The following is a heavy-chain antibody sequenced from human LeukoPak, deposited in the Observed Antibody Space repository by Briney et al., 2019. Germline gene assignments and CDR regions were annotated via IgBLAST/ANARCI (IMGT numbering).Heavy chain of an antibody. D-gene: IGHD5-24*01. V-gene: IGHV1-69*05. CDR3: ARVPGYTGPGDY. CDR1: GGTFSSYA. J-gene: IGHJ4*02. CDR2: IIPIFGTA. Sequence: SVKVSCKASGGTFSSYAISWVRQAPGQGLEWMGGIIPIFGTANYAQKFQGRVTITTDESTSTAYMELSSLRSEDTAVYYCARVPGYTGPGDYWGQGTLVTVSS.